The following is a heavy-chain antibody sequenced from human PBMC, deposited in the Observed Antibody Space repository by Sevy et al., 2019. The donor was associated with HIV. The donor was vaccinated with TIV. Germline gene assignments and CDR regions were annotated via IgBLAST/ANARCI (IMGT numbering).Heavy chain of an antibody. J-gene: IGHJ6*02. CDR2: IKQEGSEK. V-gene: IGHV3-7*01. CDR3: ARDWGDDFDDRRASYYYSYGMDV. CDR1: GFTFSIYW. Sequence: GESLKISCAASGFTFSIYWMTWVRQAPGKGQEWVANIKQEGSEKYYVDSVKGRFTISRDNAKNSLYLPMNSLRADDMAVYYCARDWGDDFDDRRASYYYSYGMDVWGQGTTVTVSS. D-gene: IGHD4-17*01.